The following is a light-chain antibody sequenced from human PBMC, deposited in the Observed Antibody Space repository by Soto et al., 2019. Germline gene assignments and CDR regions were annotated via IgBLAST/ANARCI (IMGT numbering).Light chain of an antibody. Sequence: QSVLTQPPSASGTPGQRVTISCSGSSSNIETNTVDWYQHLPGTAPKVLIFNNNQRPSGVPDRFSGSKSGTSASLAISGLQSEDGAHYYCAVWDDSLSGMIFGGGTKLTVL. CDR2: NNN. J-gene: IGLJ2*01. V-gene: IGLV1-44*01. CDR1: SSNIETNT. CDR3: AVWDDSLSGMI.